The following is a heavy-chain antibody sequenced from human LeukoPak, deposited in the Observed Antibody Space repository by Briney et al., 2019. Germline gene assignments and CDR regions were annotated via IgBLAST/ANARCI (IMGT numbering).Heavy chain of an antibody. D-gene: IGHD2-2*02. V-gene: IGHV3-20*04. CDR2: ISNWYGGRP. J-gene: IGHJ3*02. CDR1: GYTFDEYH. Sequence: GGSLRLFCEASGYTFDEYHMSCPRQAGGKGGEWVSYISNWYGGRPGYAGAVRGQLTVSRDDAKNSLYLQMNSLRVEDTALYYCARCSRSSTDCYSAFDIWGQGTVVTVSS. CDR3: ARCSRSSTDCYSAFDI.